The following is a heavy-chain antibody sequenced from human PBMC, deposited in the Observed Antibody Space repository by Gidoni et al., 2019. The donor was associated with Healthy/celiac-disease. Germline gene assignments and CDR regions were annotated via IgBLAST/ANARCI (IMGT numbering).Heavy chain of an antibody. D-gene: IGHD3-22*01. CDR1: GFTFSSYG. CDR2: ISYDGSNK. V-gene: IGHV3-30*18. CDR3: AKEEDYYDSSGQTYYFDY. J-gene: IGHJ4*02. Sequence: QVQLVESGGGVVQPGRSLRLSCAAAGFTFSSYGMHWVRQAPGKGLEWVAVISYDGSNKYYADSVKGRFTISRDNSKNTLYLQMNSLRAEDTAVYYCAKEEDYYDSSGQTYYFDYWGQGTLVTVSS.